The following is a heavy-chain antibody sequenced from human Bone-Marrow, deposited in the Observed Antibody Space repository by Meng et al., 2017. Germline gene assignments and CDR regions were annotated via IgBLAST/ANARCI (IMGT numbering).Heavy chain of an antibody. V-gene: IGHV3-30*01. D-gene: IGHD2-8*01. CDR2: ISYDGSNK. CDR1: GFTFSSYA. CDR3: ARDRGGLYQWCMTRLDP. J-gene: IGHJ5*02. Sequence: QVQVVGSGGGLVRPVRSLRLSCAASGFTFSSYAMHWVRQAPGKGLEWVAVISYDGSNKYYADSVKGRFTISRDNSKNTLYLQMNSLRAEDTAVYYCARDRGGLYQWCMTRLDPWGQGTLVTVSS.